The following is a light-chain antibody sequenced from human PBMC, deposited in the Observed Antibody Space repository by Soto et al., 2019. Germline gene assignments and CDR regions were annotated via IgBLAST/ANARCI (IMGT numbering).Light chain of an antibody. CDR3: MQYGTSPPLT. Sequence: DIVMTQSPLSLPVTPGEPASISCRSSQSLLQSNGYNSLDWHLQKPGQSPQLLIYLGSNRASGVPDRFSGSGSCTDFTLKISRVEAEDVGVYYCMQYGTSPPLTVGGGTKVDSK. J-gene: IGKJ4*01. CDR2: LGS. CDR1: QSLLQSNGYNS. V-gene: IGKV2-28*01.